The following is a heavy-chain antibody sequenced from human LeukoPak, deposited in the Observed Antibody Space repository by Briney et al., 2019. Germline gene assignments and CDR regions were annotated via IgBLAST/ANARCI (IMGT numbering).Heavy chain of an antibody. V-gene: IGHV3-23*01. CDR1: GFTFRSYA. CDR3: AKDRKTMIVVVYYYYYMDV. J-gene: IGHJ6*03. Sequence: GGSLRLSCAAYGFTFRSYAMSWVRQAPGKGLEWVSAISGSGGSTYYADSVKGRFTISRDNSKNTLYLQMNSLRAEDTGGYDCAKDRKTMIVVVYYYYYMDVWGKGTTVTVSS. CDR2: ISGSGGST. D-gene: IGHD3-22*01.